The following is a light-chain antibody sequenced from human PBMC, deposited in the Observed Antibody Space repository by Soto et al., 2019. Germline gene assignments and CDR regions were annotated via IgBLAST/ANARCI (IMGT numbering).Light chain of an antibody. CDR2: EVS. Sequence: HSVLTQPPSASGSAGQSVTISCTGTSSDAGGYNYVSWYQQHPGKAPKLMIYEVSERLSGVPDRFSGSKSSNTASLTVSGLQAEDEADYYCSSYAGSNNFVFGTGIKVTVL. J-gene: IGLJ1*01. V-gene: IGLV2-8*01. CDR1: SSDAGGYNY. CDR3: SSYAGSNNFV.